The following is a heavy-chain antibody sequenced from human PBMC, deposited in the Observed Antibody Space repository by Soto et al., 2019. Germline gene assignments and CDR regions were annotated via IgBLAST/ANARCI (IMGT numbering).Heavy chain of an antibody. CDR3: AKDESWFGGYYMDV. Sequence: GGSLRLSCAASGFTFSSYAMSWVRQAPGKGLEWVSAISGSGSSTYYADSVKGRFTISRDNSKNTLYLQMNSLRAEDTAVYYCAKDESWFGGYYMDVWGKGTTVTVSS. CDR1: GFTFSSYA. D-gene: IGHD3-10*01. J-gene: IGHJ6*03. CDR2: ISGSGSST. V-gene: IGHV3-23*01.